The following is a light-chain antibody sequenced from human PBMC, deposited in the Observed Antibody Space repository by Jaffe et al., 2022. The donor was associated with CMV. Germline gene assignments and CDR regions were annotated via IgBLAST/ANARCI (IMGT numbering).Light chain of an antibody. Sequence: QSALTQPASVSGSPGQSITISCTGTSSDVGNYDLVSWYQQHPGTAPKLIIYEVSKWPSGVSNRFSGSKSGNTASLQISGLQAEDEADYYCCSYARSTAWVFGGGTKLTVL. J-gene: IGLJ3*02. CDR1: SSDVGNYDL. CDR2: EVS. CDR3: CSYARSTAWV. V-gene: IGLV2-23*02.